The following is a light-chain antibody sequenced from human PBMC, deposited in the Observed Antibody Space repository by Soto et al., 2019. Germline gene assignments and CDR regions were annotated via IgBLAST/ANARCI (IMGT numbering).Light chain of an antibody. CDR1: QGISSY. J-gene: IGKJ1*01. Sequence: AILMTQSPSSFSASTGDRVTITCRASQGISSYLAWYQQKPGKAPKLLIYAASTLQSGVPSRFSGSGSGTDFTLTISCLQSEDFATYYCQQYYSYPRTFGQGTKV. CDR2: AAS. V-gene: IGKV1-8*01. CDR3: QQYYSYPRT.